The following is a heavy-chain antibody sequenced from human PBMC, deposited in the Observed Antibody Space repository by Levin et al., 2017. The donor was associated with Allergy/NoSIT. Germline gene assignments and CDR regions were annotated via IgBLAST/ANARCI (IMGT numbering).Heavy chain of an antibody. D-gene: IGHD6-13*01. CDR3: ARYGYSSSWYSGGWFDP. V-gene: IGHV4-34*01. Sequence: SETLSLTCAVYGGSFSGYYWSWIRQPPGKGLEWIGEINHSGSTNYNPSLKSRVTISVDTSKNQFSLKLSSVTAADTAVYYCARYGYSSSWYSGGWFDPWGQGTLVTVSS. CDR1: GGSFSGYY. CDR2: INHSGST. J-gene: IGHJ5*02.